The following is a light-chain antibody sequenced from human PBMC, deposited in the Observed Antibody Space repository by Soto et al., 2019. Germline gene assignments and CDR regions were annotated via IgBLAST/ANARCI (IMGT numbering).Light chain of an antibody. CDR3: SSYTSSSTPYV. J-gene: IGLJ1*01. CDR1: SSDVGGYNY. Sequence: QSALTQPASVSGSPGQSITISCTGTSSDVGGYNYVSWYQQHPGKAPKLMIYEVSNRPSGVSNRFSGSKSGNTASLTISGLQAEYEADYYCSSYTSSSTPYVFGTGTKVTAL. CDR2: EVS. V-gene: IGLV2-14*01.